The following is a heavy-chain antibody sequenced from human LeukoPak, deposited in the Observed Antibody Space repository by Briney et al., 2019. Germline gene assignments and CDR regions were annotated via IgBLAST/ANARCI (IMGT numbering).Heavy chain of an antibody. CDR1: GYTFTTFA. CDR3: ARVPRTVLGSRKANWFVP. D-gene: IGHD3-16*01. CDR2: INAANGNT. J-gene: IGHJ5*02. V-gene: IGHV1-3*01. Sequence: ASVKVSCKASGYTFTTFAMHWVRQAPGQRLEWMGWINAANGNTKYSQKFQGRVTITTDTSASTAYMELRSLRSDDTAVYYCARVPRTVLGSRKANWFVPWGQGTLVTVSS.